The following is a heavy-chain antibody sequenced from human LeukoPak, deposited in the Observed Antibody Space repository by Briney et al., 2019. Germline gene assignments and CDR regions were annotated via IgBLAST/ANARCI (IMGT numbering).Heavy chain of an antibody. Sequence: SETLSLTCTVSGGSISSTSYYWGWIRQPPGKGLEWIGSIYYSGSTYYNPSLKSRVTISVDTSKNQFSLKLSSVTAADTAVYYCATRYGSGSYLGQNWFDPWGQGTLVTVSS. CDR1: GGSISSTSYY. J-gene: IGHJ5*02. V-gene: IGHV4-39*07. D-gene: IGHD3-10*01. CDR3: ATRYGSGSYLGQNWFDP. CDR2: IYYSGST.